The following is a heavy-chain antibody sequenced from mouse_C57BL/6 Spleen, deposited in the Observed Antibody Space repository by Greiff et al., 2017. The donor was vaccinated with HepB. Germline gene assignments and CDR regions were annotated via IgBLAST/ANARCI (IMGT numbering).Heavy chain of an antibody. Sequence: EVQLVESGPGLVKPSQSLSLTCSVTGYSITSGYYWNWIRQFPGNKLEWMGYISYDGSNNYNPSLKNRISITRDTSKNQFFLKLNSVTTEDTATYYCAREKLYYYGSSWYFDVWGTGTTVTVSS. CDR3: AREKLYYYGSSWYFDV. CDR2: ISYDGSN. J-gene: IGHJ1*03. V-gene: IGHV3-6*01. CDR1: GYSITSGYY. D-gene: IGHD1-1*01.